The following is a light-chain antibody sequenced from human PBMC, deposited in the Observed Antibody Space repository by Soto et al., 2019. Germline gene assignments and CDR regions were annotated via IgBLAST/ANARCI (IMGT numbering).Light chain of an antibody. V-gene: IGKV3-20*01. CDR3: QQYGSSPLT. CDR2: GAS. J-gene: IGKJ1*01. CDR1: QSVSSSY. Sequence: EIVMTHSPATLSVSPGERATLSCSASQSVSSSYLAWYQQKPGQAPRLLIYGASSRATGIPDRFSGSGSGTDFTLTISRLEPEDFAVYYCQQYGSSPLTFGQGTKVDIK.